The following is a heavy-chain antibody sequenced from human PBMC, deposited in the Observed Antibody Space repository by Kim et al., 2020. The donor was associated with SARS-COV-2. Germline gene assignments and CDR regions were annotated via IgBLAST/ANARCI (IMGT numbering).Heavy chain of an antibody. V-gene: IGHV3-23*01. Sequence: GGSLRLSCAASGFTFSNYAMSWVRQAPGKGLEWISSISGSGSTTYYADSMLGRFTISRDNSKSTLFLQLNSLRAEDTAVYYCATDRTYSASDDVWGQGTLVSVSS. J-gene: IGHJ4*02. CDR1: GFTFSNYA. D-gene: IGHD5-12*01. CDR3: ATDRTYSASDDV. CDR2: ISGSGSTT.